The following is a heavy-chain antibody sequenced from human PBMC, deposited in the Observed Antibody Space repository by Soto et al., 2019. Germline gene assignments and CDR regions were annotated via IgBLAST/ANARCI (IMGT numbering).Heavy chain of an antibody. J-gene: IGHJ6*02. CDR3: ATQSGYSYGYQIYYYYGMDV. CDR1: GYSFTSYW. CDR2: IYPGDSDT. D-gene: IGHD5-18*01. V-gene: IGHV5-51*01. Sequence: GESLKISCKGSGYSFTSYWIGWVRQMPGKGLEWMGIIYPGDSDTRYSPSFQGQVTISADKSISTAYLQWSSLKASDTAMYYCATQSGYSYGYQIYYYYGMDVWGQGTTVTVSS.